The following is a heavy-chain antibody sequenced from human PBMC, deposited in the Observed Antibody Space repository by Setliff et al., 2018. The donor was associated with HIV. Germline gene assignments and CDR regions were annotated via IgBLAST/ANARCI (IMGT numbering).Heavy chain of an antibody. D-gene: IGHD6-13*01. V-gene: IGHV4-38-2*02. CDR3: ARDIQAAGTGWFDP. J-gene: IGHJ5*02. CDR2: IYHSGST. CDR1: GYSISSGYY. Sequence: KPSETLSLTCAVSGYSISSGYYWGWIRQPPGKGLEWIGSIYHSGSTYYNPSLKSRVTISLDTSKNQFSLKLSSVTAADTAVYYGARDIQAAGTGWFDPWGQGTLVTVSS.